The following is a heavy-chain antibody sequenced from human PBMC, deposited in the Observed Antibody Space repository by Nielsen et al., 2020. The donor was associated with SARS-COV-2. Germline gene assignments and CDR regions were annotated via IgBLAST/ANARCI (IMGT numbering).Heavy chain of an antibody. Sequence: GGSLRLSCAASGFTFTNYGMTWVRQDPGKGLEWVSTISASGGSTFYTDSVKGRFTISRDSFKNTLYLQMNSLRAEDTAVYYCAASKSGYYFDFWGQGTLVTVSS. CDR1: GFTFTNYG. D-gene: IGHD6-13*01. V-gene: IGHV3-23*01. J-gene: IGHJ4*02. CDR2: ISASGGST. CDR3: AASKSGYYFDF.